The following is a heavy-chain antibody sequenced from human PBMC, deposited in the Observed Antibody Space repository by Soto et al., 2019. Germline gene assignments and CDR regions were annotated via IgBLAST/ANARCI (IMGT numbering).Heavy chain of an antibody. V-gene: IGHV3-9*01. Sequence: EVQLVESGGGLVQPGRSLRLSCAASGFTFDDYAMYWVRQAPGKGLEWVSGISGNSGSIGYADSVKGRFTISRDNAKKSLYLQMNSLRTEDTALYYCAKGKLRFLEWPLDYWGQGTLVTVSS. CDR3: AKGKLRFLEWPLDY. D-gene: IGHD3-3*01. J-gene: IGHJ4*02. CDR1: GFTFDDYA. CDR2: ISGNSGSI.